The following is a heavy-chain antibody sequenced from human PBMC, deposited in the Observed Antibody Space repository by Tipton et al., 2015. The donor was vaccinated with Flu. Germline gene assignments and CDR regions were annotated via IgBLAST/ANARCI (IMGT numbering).Heavy chain of an antibody. CDR1: GGSISSYY. J-gene: IGHJ4*02. V-gene: IGHV4-59*08. D-gene: IGHD6-13*01. CDR3: ARRAGKGADLDY. Sequence: LRLSCTVSGGSISSYYWSWIRQPPGKGLEWIGYIYYSGSTNYNPSLKSRVTISVDTSKNQFSLKLSSVTAADTAVYYCARRAGKGADLDYWGQGTLVTVSS. CDR2: IYYSGST.